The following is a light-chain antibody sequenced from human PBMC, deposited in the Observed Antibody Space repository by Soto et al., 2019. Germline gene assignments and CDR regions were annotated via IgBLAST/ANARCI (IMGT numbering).Light chain of an antibody. Sequence: QLVLTQSPSASASLGASVKLTCTLSSGHSSYAIAWHQQQPEKGPRYLMKLNSDGSHSKGDGIPDRFSGSSSGAERYLTISCLQSEDEADYSCQTWGTGIRVFGGGTKVTVL. J-gene: IGLJ2*01. CDR2: LNSDGSH. CDR3: QTWGTGIRV. CDR1: SGHSSYA. V-gene: IGLV4-69*01.